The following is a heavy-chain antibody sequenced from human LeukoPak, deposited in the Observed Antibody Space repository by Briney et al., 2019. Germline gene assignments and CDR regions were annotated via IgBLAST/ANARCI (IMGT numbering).Heavy chain of an antibody. D-gene: IGHD4-17*01. CDR3: ARGHYGDYPYYYYGMDV. CDR1: GGTFSSYA. J-gene: IGHJ6*04. V-gene: IGHV1-69*01. Sequence: SVKVSCKASGGTFSSYAISWVRQAPGQGLEWMGGIIPIFGAANYAQKFQGRVTITADESTSTAYMELSSLRSEDTAVYYCARGHYGDYPYYYYGMDVWGKGTTVTVSS. CDR2: IIPIFGAA.